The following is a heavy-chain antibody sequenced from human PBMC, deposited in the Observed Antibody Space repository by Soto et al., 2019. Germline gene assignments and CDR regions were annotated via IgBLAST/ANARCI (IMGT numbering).Heavy chain of an antibody. D-gene: IGHD2-2*02. CDR2: ISWDGGSK. J-gene: IGHJ5*02. V-gene: IGHV3-43*01. Sequence: EVQLVESGGVVVQPGGSLRLSCAASGFTFDDYTMHWVRQAPGKGLEWVALISWDGGSKYYADSVKGRFTISRDNSKNSLYLQMNSLRTEDTALYYCAKEYCSSTSCYNNWFDPWGQGTLVTVSS. CDR3: AKEYCSSTSCYNNWFDP. CDR1: GFTFDDYT.